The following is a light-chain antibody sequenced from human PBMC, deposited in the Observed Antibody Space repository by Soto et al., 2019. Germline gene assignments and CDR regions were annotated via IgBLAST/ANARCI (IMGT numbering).Light chain of an antibody. J-gene: IGLJ1*01. CDR2: EVS. Sequence: QSALTPPASVSGSPGQSITISCTGTSSDVGGYNYVSWYQQHPGKAPKLMIYEVSNRPSGVSNRFSGSKSGNTASLTISVLQAEDEADYYCSSSTSSGTYVFGTGTKLTVL. V-gene: IGLV2-14*01. CDR1: SSDVGGYNY. CDR3: SSSTSSGTYV.